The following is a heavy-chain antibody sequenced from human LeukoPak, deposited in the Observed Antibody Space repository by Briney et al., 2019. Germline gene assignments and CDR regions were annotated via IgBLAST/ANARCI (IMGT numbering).Heavy chain of an antibody. V-gene: IGHV4-34*01. CDR1: GGSLRGYY. CDR2: INYSGST. J-gene: IGHJ4*02. D-gene: IGHD7-27*01. Sequence: SETLSLTCAVSGGSLRGYYWSWVPQPPGEGLEWVGEINYSGSTNYNPSLQSRVAISVDTSKNQFSQKLSSVTAADTAVYYCARARKLGKVRRNNLIDYWGQGTLVTVSS. CDR3: ARARKLGKVRRNNLIDY.